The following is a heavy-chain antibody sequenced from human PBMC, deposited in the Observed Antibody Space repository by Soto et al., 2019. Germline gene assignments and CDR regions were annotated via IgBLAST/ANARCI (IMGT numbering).Heavy chain of an antibody. CDR3: ARGKGYCSSSTST. J-gene: IGHJ5*02. D-gene: IGHD2-2*01. CDR2: IYYSGST. V-gene: IGHV4-59*01. Sequence: PSETLSLTCPVSGGSISNYYWSWIRQPPGKGLECIGYIYYSGSTNHNPSLKSRVTISVDTSKNQVSLKLSSVTAADTAVYYCARGKGYCSSSTSTWGQGTLVTVSS. CDR1: GGSISNYY.